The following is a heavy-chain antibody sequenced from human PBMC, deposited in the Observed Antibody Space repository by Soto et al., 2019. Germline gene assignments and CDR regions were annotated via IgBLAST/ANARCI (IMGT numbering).Heavy chain of an antibody. CDR3: ATIGDRDGFDI. V-gene: IGHV3-21*06. CDR2: ISTSGSYI. J-gene: IGHJ3*02. CDR1: GFTFSTYN. D-gene: IGHD4-17*01. Sequence: EVQLVESGGGLVKPEESLRLSCAASGFTFSTYNMKWVRQAPGKGLEWVSSISTSGSYIFYAGSVRGRFTIFRDDAKNSLHLQMNSLRAEDTAVYHCATIGDRDGFDIWGQGTTVIVSS.